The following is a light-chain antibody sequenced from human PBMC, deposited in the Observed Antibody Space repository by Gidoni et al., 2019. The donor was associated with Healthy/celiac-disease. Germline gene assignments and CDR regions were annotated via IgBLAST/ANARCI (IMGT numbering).Light chain of an antibody. J-gene: IGKJ2*01. V-gene: IGKV1-5*01. CDR3: QQYNSSPT. CDR2: DAS. Sequence: DIQMTQSPSTLSASVGDRVTITCRASQSISSWLAWYQQKPGKAPKLLIYDASSLESGVPSRFSGSGSGTEFTLTISSLQPDDFATYYCQQYNSSPTFGQXTKLEIK. CDR1: QSISSW.